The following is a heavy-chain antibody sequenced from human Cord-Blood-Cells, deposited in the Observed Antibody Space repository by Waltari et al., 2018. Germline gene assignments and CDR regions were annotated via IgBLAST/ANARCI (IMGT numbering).Heavy chain of an antibody. J-gene: IGHJ4*02. CDR2: IYYSGST. CDR3: ARHQLVTIDY. CDR1: GGSISSSSYY. Sequence: QLQLQESGPRLVKPSETLSLTCTVSGGSISSSSYYWGWIRQPPGKGLEWIGSIYYSGSTYYNPSLKSRVTISVDTSKNQFSLKLSSVTAADTAVYYCARHQLVTIDYWGQGTLVTVSS. D-gene: IGHD1-1*01. V-gene: IGHV4-39*01.